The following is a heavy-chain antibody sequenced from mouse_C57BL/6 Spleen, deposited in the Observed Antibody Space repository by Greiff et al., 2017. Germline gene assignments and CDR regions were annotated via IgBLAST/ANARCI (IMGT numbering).Heavy chain of an antibody. V-gene: IGHV1-54*01. D-gene: IGHD1-1*01. CDR1: GYAFTNYL. J-gene: IGHJ2*01. CDR2: LNPGSGGT. CDR3: ARRRNYGLFDY. Sequence: VQLQQSGAELVRPGTSVKVSCKASGYAFTNYLIEWVKQRPGQGLEWIGVLNPGSGGTNYNEKFKGKATLTADKSSSTAYMQLSSLTSEDSAVYFCARRRNYGLFDYWGQGTTLTVSS.